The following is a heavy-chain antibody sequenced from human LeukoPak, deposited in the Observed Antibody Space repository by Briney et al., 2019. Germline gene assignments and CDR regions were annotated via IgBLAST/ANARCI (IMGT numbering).Heavy chain of an antibody. CDR2: IRYDGSNK. D-gene: IGHD3-22*01. V-gene: IGHV3-30*02. Sequence: GGSVRLSCAASGFTFSSYGMHWVRQAPGKGLEWVAFIRYDGSNKYYADSVKGRFTISRDNSKNTLYLQMNSLRAEDTAVYYCAKDYYDSSGYQRSGYWGQGTLVTVSS. CDR3: AKDYYDSSGYQRSGY. CDR1: GFTFSSYG. J-gene: IGHJ4*02.